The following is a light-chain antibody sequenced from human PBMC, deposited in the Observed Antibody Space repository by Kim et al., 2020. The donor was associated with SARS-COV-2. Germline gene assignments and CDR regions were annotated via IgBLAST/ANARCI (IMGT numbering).Light chain of an antibody. CDR3: GSYAGSSTWV. CDR2: DVT. CDR1: GSDVVGDNY. Sequence: GQTIAISCTGTGSDVVGDNYVAWYQQHPGKAPNLIIYDVTKRPSGVSDHFSGSKSGNTAALTISGLQAGDEADYYCGSYAGSSTWVFGGGTKVTVL. J-gene: IGLJ3*02. V-gene: IGLV2-14*03.